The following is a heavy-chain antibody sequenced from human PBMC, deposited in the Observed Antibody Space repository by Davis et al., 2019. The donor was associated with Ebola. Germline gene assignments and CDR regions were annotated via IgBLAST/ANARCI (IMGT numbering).Heavy chain of an antibody. CDR2: IDGTGGST. D-gene: IGHD2-21*01. V-gene: IGHV3-23*01. CDR1: GITFSNYA. J-gene: IGHJ5*02. CDR3: ARGLRSCFLTCDL. Sequence: GESLKISCSATGITFSNYAVSWVRQTPGKGLEWLSTIDGTGGSTYYADSMKGRITISRDNSKNTLYLHLDSLRADDSAIYYCARGLRSCFLTCDLWGQGTLVTVSS.